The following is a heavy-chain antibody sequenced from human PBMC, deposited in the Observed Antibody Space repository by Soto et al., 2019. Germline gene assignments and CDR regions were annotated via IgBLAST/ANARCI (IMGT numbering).Heavy chain of an antibody. CDR3: AKSLVVVAATPYYNWFDP. CDR1: GFTFSSYA. V-gene: IGHV3-23*01. Sequence: GGSLRLSCAASGFTFSSYAMSWVRQAPGKGLEWVSAISGSGGSTYYADSVKGRFTISRDNSKNTLYLQMNSLRAEDTAVYYCAKSLVVVAATPYYNWFDPWGQGTLVTVSS. J-gene: IGHJ5*02. CDR2: ISGSGGST. D-gene: IGHD2-15*01.